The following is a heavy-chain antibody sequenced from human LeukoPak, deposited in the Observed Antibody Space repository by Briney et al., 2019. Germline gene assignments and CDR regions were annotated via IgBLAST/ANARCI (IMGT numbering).Heavy chain of an antibody. CDR1: GFTFSSYS. J-gene: IGHJ4*02. V-gene: IGHV3-48*01. CDR3: AREQELPFDY. CDR2: ISSSSSTL. D-gene: IGHD5-24*01. Sequence: GGSLRLSCAASGFTFSSYSMNWVRQAPGKGLEWVSFISSSSSTLYYADSVKGRFTISRDNAKNSLYLQMNSLRAEDTAVYYCAREQELPFDYWGQGTLVTVSS.